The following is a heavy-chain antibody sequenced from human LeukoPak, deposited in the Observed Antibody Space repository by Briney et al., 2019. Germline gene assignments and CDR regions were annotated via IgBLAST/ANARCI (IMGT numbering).Heavy chain of an antibody. D-gene: IGHD2-2*01. V-gene: IGHV3-21*04. J-gene: IGHJ6*03. CDR3: AKRGNPAVGHHYLDV. CDR1: GFTFSSYS. Sequence: GGSLRLSCAASGFTFSSYSMNWVRQAPGKGLEWVSSISSSSSYIYYADSVKGRFTISRDNAKSSLYLQMNSLRAEDTAVYFCAKRGNPAVGHHYLDVWGKGTTVSVSS. CDR2: ISSSSSYI.